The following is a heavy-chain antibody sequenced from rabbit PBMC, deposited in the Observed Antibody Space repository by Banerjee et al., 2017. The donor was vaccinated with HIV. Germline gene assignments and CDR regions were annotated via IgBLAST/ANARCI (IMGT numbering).Heavy chain of an antibody. V-gene: IGHV1S40*01. CDR3: ARVPGASFNL. CDR2: INTDDDST. Sequence: KESGGGLVQPGASLTLTCTASGFSFSSSYYMCWVRQAPGKGLEWIGCINTDDDSTYYASWAKGRFTISKTSSTTVTLQMTSLTAADTATYFCARVPGASFNLWGPGTLVTVS. CDR1: GFSFSSSYY. D-gene: IGHD4-1*01. J-gene: IGHJ4*01.